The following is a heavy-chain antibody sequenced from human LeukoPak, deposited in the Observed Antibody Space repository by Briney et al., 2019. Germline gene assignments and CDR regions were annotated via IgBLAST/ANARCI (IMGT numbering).Heavy chain of an antibody. CDR1: GGSISSSSYY. V-gene: IGHV4-39*07. D-gene: IGHD3-3*01. CDR2: IYYSGST. J-gene: IGHJ4*02. CDR3: ARDFWSGYGYFDY. Sequence: SETLSLTCTVSGGSISSSSYYWCWIRQPPGKGLEWIGSIYYSGSTYYNPSLKSRVTISVDTSKNQFSLKLTSVTAADTAVYYCARDFWSGYGYFDYWGQGALVTVSS.